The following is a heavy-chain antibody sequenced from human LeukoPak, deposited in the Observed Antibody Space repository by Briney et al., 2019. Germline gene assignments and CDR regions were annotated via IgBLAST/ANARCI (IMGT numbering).Heavy chain of an antibody. CDR1: GGSISSYY. D-gene: IGHD6-13*01. CDR2: IYYSGST. J-gene: IGHJ4*02. CDR3: ARAGYSAIYYFDY. V-gene: IGHV4-59*01. Sequence: SETLSLTCTVSGGSISSYYWSWIRQPPGKGLEWIGYIYYSGSTNYNPSLKSRVTISVDTSKNQFSLKLSSATAADTAVYYCARAGYSAIYYFDYWGQGTLVTVSS.